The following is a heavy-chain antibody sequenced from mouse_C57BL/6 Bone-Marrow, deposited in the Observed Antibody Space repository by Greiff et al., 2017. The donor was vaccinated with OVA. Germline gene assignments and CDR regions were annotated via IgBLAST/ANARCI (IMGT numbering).Heavy chain of an antibody. J-gene: IGHJ2*01. D-gene: IGHD1-1*01. CDR1: GYTFTSYG. Sequence: QVQLQQSGAELARPGASVKLSCKASGYTFTSYGISWVKQRTGQGLEWIGEIYPRSGNNYYNEKFKGKATLTADKSSRTAYMELRSLTSEDSAVYFYARRGGSSYDYFDYWGQSTTLTVSS. CDR3: ARRGGSSYDYFDY. V-gene: IGHV1-81*01. CDR2: IYPRSGNN.